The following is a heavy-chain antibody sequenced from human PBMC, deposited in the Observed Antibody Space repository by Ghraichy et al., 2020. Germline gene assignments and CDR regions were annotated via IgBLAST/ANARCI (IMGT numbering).Heavy chain of an antibody. Sequence: GGSLRLSCAASGFIFSSYWMSWVRQAPGKGLEWVANIKQDESEKSYVDSVKGRFTISRDNAKNSVYLQMNSLRAEDTAVYYCARENGYYGDYFDYWGQGPLVTVSS. CDR2: IKQDESEK. CDR1: GFIFSSYW. V-gene: IGHV3-7*03. J-gene: IGHJ4*02. CDR3: ARENGYYGDYFDY. D-gene: IGHD4-17*01.